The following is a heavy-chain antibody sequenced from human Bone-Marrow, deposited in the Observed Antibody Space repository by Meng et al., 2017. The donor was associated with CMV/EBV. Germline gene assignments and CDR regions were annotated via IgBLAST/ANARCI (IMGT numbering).Heavy chain of an antibody. Sequence: ASVKVSCKASGYTFPNYGISWVRQAPGQGLEWMGWISPNSGGTNYAQRFQGRVTMTSDTSITTAYMELSSLTSDDTAVYYCARGPITMMVVAPYGMDVWGQGNTVNLAS. CDR2: ISPNSGGT. V-gene: IGHV1-2*02. J-gene: IGHJ6*02. CDR1: GYTFPNYG. D-gene: IGHD3-22*01. CDR3: ARGPITMMVVAPYGMDV.